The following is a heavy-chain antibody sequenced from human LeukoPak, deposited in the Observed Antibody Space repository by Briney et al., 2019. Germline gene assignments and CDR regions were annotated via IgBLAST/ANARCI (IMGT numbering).Heavy chain of an antibody. J-gene: IGHJ6*02. V-gene: IGHV3-30-3*01. Sequence: PGGSLRLSRAASGFTFSSYAMHWVRQAPGKGLEWVAVISYDGSNKYYADSVKGRFTISRDNSKNTLYLQMNSLRAEDTAVYYCARAGRKYCSGGSCYYGMDVWGQGTTVTVSS. CDR2: ISYDGSNK. CDR1: GFTFSSYA. D-gene: IGHD2-15*01. CDR3: ARAGRKYCSGGSCYYGMDV.